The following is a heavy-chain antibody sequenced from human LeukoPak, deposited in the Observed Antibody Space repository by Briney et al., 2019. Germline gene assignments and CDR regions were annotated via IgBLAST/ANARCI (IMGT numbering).Heavy chain of an antibody. CDR3: ARGGLYSSSPPWFDP. CDR2: IYYSGST. CDR1: GGSISSSSYY. D-gene: IGHD6-6*01. Sequence: SETLSLTCTVSGGSISSSSYYWGWIRQPPGKGLEWIGSIYYSGSTYYNPSLKSRVTISVDTSKNQFSLKLSSVTAADTAVYYCARGGLYSSSPPWFDPWRQGTLVTVSS. V-gene: IGHV4-39*01. J-gene: IGHJ5*02.